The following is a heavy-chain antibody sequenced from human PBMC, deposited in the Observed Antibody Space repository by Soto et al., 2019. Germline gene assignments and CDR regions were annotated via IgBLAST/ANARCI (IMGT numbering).Heavy chain of an antibody. CDR3: ARTRRIAVEMDV. Sequence: EVQLVESGGGLVKPGGSRSLSCVASGFTFSDYNMNWLLQTPGKGLEWVSSIASRSNYIYYADSLKGLFTVSRDNARNSLYLQVDNLRAEDTAVYYGARTRRIAVEMDVWGQGTTVTVSS. V-gene: IGHV3-21*02. D-gene: IGHD2-21*01. CDR2: IASRSNYI. J-gene: IGHJ6*02. CDR1: GFTFSDYN.